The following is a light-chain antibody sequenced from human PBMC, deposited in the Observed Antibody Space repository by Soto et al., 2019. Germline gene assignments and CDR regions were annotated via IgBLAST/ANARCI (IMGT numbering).Light chain of an antibody. Sequence: DIQMTQSPSSLSASVGDRVTITCQASQDITNYLNWYQQKPGKPPKLLINDAYNLETGVPSRFSGSGSGTHFSFTINSLQPEDFATYYCQQYNSYTWTFGQGTKVEIK. V-gene: IGKV1-33*01. CDR1: QDITNY. CDR3: QQYNSYTWT. J-gene: IGKJ1*01. CDR2: DAY.